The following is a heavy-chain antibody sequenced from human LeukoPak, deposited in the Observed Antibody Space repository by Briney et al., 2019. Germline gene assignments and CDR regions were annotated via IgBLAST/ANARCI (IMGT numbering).Heavy chain of an antibody. CDR3: ARLRSSSLWSGYFRGPFDY. J-gene: IGHJ4*02. V-gene: IGHV4-4*07. Sequence: SETLSLTCTVSGGSISSYYWSWIRQPAGKGLEWIGRIYTSGSTNYNPSLKSRVTMSVDTSKNQFSLKLSSVTAADTAVYYCARLRSSSLWSGYFRGPFDYWGQGTLVTVSS. D-gene: IGHD3-3*01. CDR1: GGSISSYY. CDR2: IYTSGST.